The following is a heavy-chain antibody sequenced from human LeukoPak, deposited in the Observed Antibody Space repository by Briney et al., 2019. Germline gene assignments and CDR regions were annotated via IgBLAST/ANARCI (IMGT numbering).Heavy chain of an antibody. CDR3: ARGRQDVTMIVVIMTAVSYYLDV. D-gene: IGHD3-22*01. J-gene: IGHJ6*03. V-gene: IGHV4-34*01. Sequence: MPSETLSLTCAVYGGSVSGYYWTWIRHAPGKGLEWIGEMNPSGSTNYNPSLKSRVTISVDTSKNQFSLTLSSVTAADTAVYYCARGRQDVTMIVVIMTAVSYYLDVWGKGTTVTVS. CDR1: GGSVSGYY. CDR2: MNPSGST.